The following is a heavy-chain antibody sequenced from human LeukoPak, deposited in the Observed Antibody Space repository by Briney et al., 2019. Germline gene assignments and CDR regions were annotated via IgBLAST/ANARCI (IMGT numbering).Heavy chain of an antibody. J-gene: IGHJ6*03. Sequence: GASVKVSCKASGYTFTSYYMHWVRQAPGQGLEWMGIINPSGGSTSYAQKFQGRVTMTRDMSTSTVYMELSSLRSEDTAVYYCARESVGVVVPAAIPYYYYCMDVWGKGTTVTVSS. CDR3: ARESVGVVVPAAIPYYYYCMDV. CDR1: GYTFTSYY. D-gene: IGHD2-2*01. V-gene: IGHV1-46*01. CDR2: INPSGGST.